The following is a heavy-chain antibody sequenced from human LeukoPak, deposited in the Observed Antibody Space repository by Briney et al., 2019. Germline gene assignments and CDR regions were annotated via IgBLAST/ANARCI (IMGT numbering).Heavy chain of an antibody. CDR3: AFYLGYCSGGSCYHHFDY. J-gene: IGHJ4*02. CDR1: GDTFRSNA. Sequence: SVKVSCKASGDTFRSNAISWVRQAPGQGLEWMGGIIPIFGTPNYAQKFQGRVTITADESTSTAYMELSSLRSEDTAVYFCAFYLGYCSGGSCYHHFDYWSQGTLVTVSS. CDR2: IIPIFGTP. D-gene: IGHD2-15*01. V-gene: IGHV1-69*01.